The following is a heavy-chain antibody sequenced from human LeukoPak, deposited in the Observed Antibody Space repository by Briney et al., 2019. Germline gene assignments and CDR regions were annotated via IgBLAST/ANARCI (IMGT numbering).Heavy chain of an antibody. D-gene: IGHD3-22*01. Sequence: GGSLRLSCAASGFTFSSYAMSWVRQAPGKGLEWVSAISGSGGSTYYADSVKGRFTISRDNSKNTLYLQMNSLRAEDTAVYYCAKPPNYYDSSGYDNWGQGTLVTVSS. CDR3: AKPPNYYDSSGYDN. J-gene: IGHJ4*02. CDR2: ISGSGGST. CDR1: GFTFSSYA. V-gene: IGHV3-23*01.